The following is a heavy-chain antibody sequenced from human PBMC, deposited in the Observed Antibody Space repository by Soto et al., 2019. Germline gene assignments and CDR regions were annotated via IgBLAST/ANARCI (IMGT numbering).Heavy chain of an antibody. CDR2: IYYSGST. CDR1: GGSISSYY. CDR3: ARDGGSSSWYSPDYYYYHGMDV. V-gene: IGHV4-59*01. J-gene: IGHJ6*02. Sequence: SETLSLTCTVSGGSISSYYWSWIRQPPGKGLEWIGYIYYSGSTNYNPSLKSRVTISVDTSKNQFSLKLSSVTAADTAVYYCARDGGSSSWYSPDYYYYHGMDVWGQGTTVTVSS. D-gene: IGHD6-13*01.